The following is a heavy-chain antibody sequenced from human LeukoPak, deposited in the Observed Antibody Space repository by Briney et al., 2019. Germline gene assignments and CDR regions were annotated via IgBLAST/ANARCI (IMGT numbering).Heavy chain of an antibody. CDR3: ARDEYCSSTSCYRDHYYYGMDV. Sequence: GASVKVSCKASGYTFTSYAMHWVRQAPGQRLEWMGWINAGNGNTKYSQKFQGRVTITMDTSASTAYMELSSLRSEDTAVYYCARDEYCSSTSCYRDHYYYGMDVWGQGTTVTVSS. CDR2: INAGNGNT. D-gene: IGHD2-2*01. V-gene: IGHV1-3*01. CDR1: GYTFTSYA. J-gene: IGHJ6*02.